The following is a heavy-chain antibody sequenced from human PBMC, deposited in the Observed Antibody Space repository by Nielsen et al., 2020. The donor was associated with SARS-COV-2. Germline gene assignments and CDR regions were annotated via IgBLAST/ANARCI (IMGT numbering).Heavy chain of an antibody. CDR3: ARGNGWFDP. D-gene: IGHD2-8*01. V-gene: IGHV4-31*03. J-gene: IGHJ5*02. CDR2: RAYSGNT. CDR1: GGSFSSGGSS. Sequence: TLSLTCSVSGGSFSSGGSSYSWIRQHPGKGLEWIGDRAYSGNTYYNPSLKSRLSIYVDTSKNLFSLRLTSVTTADTATYYCARGNGWFDPWGQGTRVTVSS.